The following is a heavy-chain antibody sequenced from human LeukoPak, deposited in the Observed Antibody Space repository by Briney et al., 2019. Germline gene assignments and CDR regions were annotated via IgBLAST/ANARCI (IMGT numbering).Heavy chain of an antibody. Sequence: GGSLRLSCAASGFTFSSYEMNWVRQAPGKGLEWVSYISSSGSTIYYADSVKGRFTIFRDNAKNSLYLQMNSLRAEDTAVYYCARVNGDYFDYWAREPWSPSPQ. CDR1: GFTFSSYE. CDR2: ISSSGSTI. D-gene: IGHD4-17*01. CDR3: ARVNGDYFDY. J-gene: IGHJ4*02. V-gene: IGHV3-48*03.